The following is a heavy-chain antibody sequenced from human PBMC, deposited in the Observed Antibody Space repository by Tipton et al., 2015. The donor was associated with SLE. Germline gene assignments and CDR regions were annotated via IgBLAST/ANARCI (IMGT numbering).Heavy chain of an antibody. D-gene: IGHD2/OR15-2a*01. J-gene: IGHJ2*01. CDR1: GFTFSSYA. V-gene: IGHV3-64*04. CDR2: ISSNGGST. Sequence: GSLRLSCSASGFTFSSYAMHWVRQAPGKGLEYVSAISSNGGSTYYADSVKGRFTISRDNSKNTLYLQMNSLRAEDTAVYYCAKDLRALLWYFDLWGRGTLATVSS. CDR3: AKDLRALLWYFDL.